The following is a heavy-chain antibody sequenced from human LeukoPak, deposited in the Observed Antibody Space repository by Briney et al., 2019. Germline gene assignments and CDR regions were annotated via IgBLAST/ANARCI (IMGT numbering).Heavy chain of an antibody. Sequence: GGSLRLSCTGCGFTFGDSGINWVRQAPGKGLEWVGFIRSRNYGGKIEYAASVRGRFTISRDDSESIAYLQMNNLKSEDSAVYYCSRAPNYDFWLDCWGQGTLITVSS. V-gene: IGHV3-49*04. D-gene: IGHD3-3*01. CDR3: SRAPNYDFWLDC. CDR2: IRSRNYGGKI. J-gene: IGHJ4*02. CDR1: GFTFGDSG.